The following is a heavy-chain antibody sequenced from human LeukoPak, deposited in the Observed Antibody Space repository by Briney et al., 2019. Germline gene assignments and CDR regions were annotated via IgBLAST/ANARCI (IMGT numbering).Heavy chain of an antibody. V-gene: IGHV5-51*01. J-gene: IGHJ4*02. CDR1: GFHLTSYW. CDR3: ARPSYGSGSSPFDW. CDR2: IYPGDSDT. Sequence: GESLEISLKGSGFHLTSYWIGWVRQVPGKGHGWMGIIYPGDSDTRYSPSFQGQVTISADKSISTAYLQGSSLKASDTAMYYCARPSYGSGSSPFDWWGQGTLVTVSS. D-gene: IGHD3-10*01.